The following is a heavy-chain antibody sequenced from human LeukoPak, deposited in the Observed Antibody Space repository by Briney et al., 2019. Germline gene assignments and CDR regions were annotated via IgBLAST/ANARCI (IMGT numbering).Heavy chain of an antibody. CDR3: ARDPQTSYYDSSGYSYLDY. Sequence: GGSLRLSCAASGFTFSDYYMSWIRQAPGKGLEWVSYISSSGSTIYYADSVKGRFTISRDNAKNSLYLQMNSLRAEDTAVYYCARDPQTSYYDSSGYSYLDYWGQGTLVTVSS. V-gene: IGHV3-11*01. CDR2: ISSSGSTI. J-gene: IGHJ4*02. CDR1: GFTFSDYY. D-gene: IGHD3-22*01.